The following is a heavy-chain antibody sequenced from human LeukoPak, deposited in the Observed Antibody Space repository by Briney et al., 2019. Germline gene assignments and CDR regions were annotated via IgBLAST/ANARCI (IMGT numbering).Heavy chain of an antibody. CDR3: ARSYALETDSFDI. Sequence: PGGSLRLSCAASGFTFSGYSISWARQAPGKGLEWVSSISLGGSYIYYADSVKGRFAISRDNTKHSSHLQMDSLGDEDTAVYYCARSYALETDSFDIWGQGTMVTVSS. CDR2: ISLGGSYI. J-gene: IGHJ3*02. V-gene: IGHV3-21*01. CDR1: GFTFSGYS. D-gene: IGHD2-2*01.